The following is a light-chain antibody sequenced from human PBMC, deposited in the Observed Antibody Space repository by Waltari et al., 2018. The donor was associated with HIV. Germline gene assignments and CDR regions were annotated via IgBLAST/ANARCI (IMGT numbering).Light chain of an antibody. CDR1: QSVSSN. CDR2: GAS. J-gene: IGKJ4*01. V-gene: IGKV3-15*01. Sequence: EIVMTQSPATLSVFPGESATLSFRASQSVSSNLAWYQERPGQPPRPLIYGASTRVPGIPARFSGSGSGTDFTLTISSLQSEDFAVYYCQQYDDWPPFTFGGGTKVEIK. CDR3: QQYDDWPPFT.